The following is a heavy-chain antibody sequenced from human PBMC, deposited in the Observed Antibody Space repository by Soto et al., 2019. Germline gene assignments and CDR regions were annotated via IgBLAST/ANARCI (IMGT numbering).Heavy chain of an antibody. CDR3: ARVRFLEWPHFDY. D-gene: IGHD3-3*01. Sequence: SQTLSLTCAISGDSVSSNSAALNWIRQSPSRGLEWLGRTYYRSKWYNDYAVSVKSRITINPDTSKNQFSLQLNSVTPEDTAVYYCARVRFLEWPHFDYWGQGTLVTVSS. J-gene: IGHJ4*02. CDR1: GDSVSSNSAA. V-gene: IGHV6-1*01. CDR2: TYYRSKWYN.